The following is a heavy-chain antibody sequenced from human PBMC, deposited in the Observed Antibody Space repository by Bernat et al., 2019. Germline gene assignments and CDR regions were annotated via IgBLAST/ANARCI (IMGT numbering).Heavy chain of an antibody. Sequence: EVQLVESGGGLVQPGGSLRLSCAASGFTFSSYEMNWVRQAPGKGLEWVSYISSSGSTIYYADSVKGRFTISRDNAKNSLYLQMNSLRAEDRAVYYCARDYHISGYYRVAFDIWGQGTMVTVSS. V-gene: IGHV3-48*03. CDR3: ARDYHISGYYRVAFDI. J-gene: IGHJ3*02. CDR1: GFTFSSYE. CDR2: ISSSGSTI. D-gene: IGHD3-22*01.